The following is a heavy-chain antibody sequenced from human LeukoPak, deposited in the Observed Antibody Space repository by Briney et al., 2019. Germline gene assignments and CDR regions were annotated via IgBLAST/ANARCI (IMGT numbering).Heavy chain of an antibody. D-gene: IGHD2-21*01. CDR1: GFTFSDYY. V-gene: IGHV3-11*01. CDR3: ERDKDVVWGSESYFDT. Sequence: GGSLRLSCAASGFTFSDYYMSWIRQAPGKGLEWVSYISSSGSTIYYADSVKGRFTISRDNAKNSLYLQMNSLTADDTAVHYCERDKDVVWGSESYFDTWGQGTLVTVSS. J-gene: IGHJ4*02. CDR2: ISSSGSTI.